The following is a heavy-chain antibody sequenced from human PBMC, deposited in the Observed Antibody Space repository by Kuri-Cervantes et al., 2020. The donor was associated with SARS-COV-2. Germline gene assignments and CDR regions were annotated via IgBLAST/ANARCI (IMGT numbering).Heavy chain of an antibody. J-gene: IGHJ5*02. D-gene: IGHD6-6*01. V-gene: IGHV3-23*01. Sequence: GESLKISCAASGFTFSSYAMSWVRQAPGKGLEWVSAICGSGGSTYDADSVKGRFTISRDNSKNTLYLQMNSLRAEDTAVYYCAKGGYSSSSRWFDPWGQGTLVTVSS. CDR2: ICGSGGST. CDR1: GFTFSSYA. CDR3: AKGGYSSSSRWFDP.